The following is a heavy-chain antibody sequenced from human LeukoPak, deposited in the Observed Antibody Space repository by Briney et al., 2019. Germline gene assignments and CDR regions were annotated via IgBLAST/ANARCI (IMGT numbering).Heavy chain of an antibody. D-gene: IGHD1-26*01. Sequence: GGSLRLSCAASGFTFSSYSMSWVRQSPGKGLEWVSSVSASGLSTYYADSVKGRFTISRDNSRNTLYLQMNSLTADDTALYYCARRKVGPTNYYYGVDVWGQGTTVTVSS. CDR2: VSASGLST. CDR3: ARRKVGPTNYYYGVDV. CDR1: GFTFSSYS. J-gene: IGHJ6*02. V-gene: IGHV3-23*01.